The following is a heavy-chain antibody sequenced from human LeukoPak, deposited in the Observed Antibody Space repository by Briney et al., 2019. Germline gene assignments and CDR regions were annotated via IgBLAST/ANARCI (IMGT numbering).Heavy chain of an antibody. Sequence: SVKVSCKASGGTFSSYTISWVRLAPGQGLEWMGRIIPILGIANYAQKFQGRVTITADKSASTAYMELSSLRSEDTAVYYCAGPRDYGDYDYWGQGTLVTVSS. CDR2: IIPILGIA. V-gene: IGHV1-69*02. CDR3: AGPRDYGDYDY. D-gene: IGHD4-17*01. J-gene: IGHJ4*02. CDR1: GGTFSSYT.